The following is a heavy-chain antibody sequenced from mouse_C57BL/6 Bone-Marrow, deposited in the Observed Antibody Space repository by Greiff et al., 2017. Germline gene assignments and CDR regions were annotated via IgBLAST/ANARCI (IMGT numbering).Heavy chain of an antibody. CDR2: IRSKSNNYAT. CDR3: VRRWVRYYYGSSYVSFAY. V-gene: IGHV10-1*01. CDR1: GFSFNTYA. D-gene: IGHD1-1*01. Sequence: EVQRVESGGGLVQPKGSLKLSCAASGFSFNTYAMNWVRQAPGKGLEWVARIRSKSNNYATYYADSVKDRFTISRDDSESMLYLQMNNLKTEDTAMYYCVRRWVRYYYGSSYVSFAYWGQGTLVTVSA. J-gene: IGHJ3*01.